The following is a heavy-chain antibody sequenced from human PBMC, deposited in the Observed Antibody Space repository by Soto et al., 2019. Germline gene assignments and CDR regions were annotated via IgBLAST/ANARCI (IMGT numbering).Heavy chain of an antibody. CDR2: IXPHRGXP. CDR1: GSTFTSYD. V-gene: IGHV1-8*01. J-gene: IGHJ3*01. Sequence: SVKVSCNASGSTFTSYDINWQRQAPGQRPDGMGWIXPHRGXPGYAQKFQGXXHMTSTTXXSTVYMELSRLRFEYKALYYCASGLYDSSGFMLWGQGTMVTASS. D-gene: IGHD3-22*01. CDR3: ASGLYDSSGFML.